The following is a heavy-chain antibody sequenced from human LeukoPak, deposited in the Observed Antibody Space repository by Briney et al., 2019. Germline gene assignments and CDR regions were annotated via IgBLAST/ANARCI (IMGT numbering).Heavy chain of an antibody. J-gene: IGHJ6*02. V-gene: IGHV1-3*01. Sequence: ASVKVSCKASGYTFTSYAMHWVRQAPGQRLEWMGWNNAGNGNTKYSQKFQGRVTITRDTSASTAYMELSSLRSEDTAVYYCAEGYGDYPDYGMDVWGQGTTVTVSS. CDR2: NNAGNGNT. CDR3: AEGYGDYPDYGMDV. D-gene: IGHD4-17*01. CDR1: GYTFTSYA.